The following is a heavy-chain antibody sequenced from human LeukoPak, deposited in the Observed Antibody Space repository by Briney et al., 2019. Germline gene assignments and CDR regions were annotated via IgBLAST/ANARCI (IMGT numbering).Heavy chain of an antibody. D-gene: IGHD3-10*01. CDR1: GFSFSHYG. J-gene: IGHJ4*02. CDR3: AKEGGSSFTAHWDY. Sequence: GGSLRLSCEASGFSFSHYGMHWVRQAPGKGLEWVAVVSSDGNTKYYADSVKGRFTISRDNSKNIVYLQMNSGRAEDTAVYYCAKEGGSSFTAHWDYWGQGALVTVSS. CDR2: VSSDGNTK. V-gene: IGHV3-30*18.